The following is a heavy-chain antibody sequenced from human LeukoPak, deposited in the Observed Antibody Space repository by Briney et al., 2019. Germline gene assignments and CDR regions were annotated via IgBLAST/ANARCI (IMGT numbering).Heavy chain of an antibody. V-gene: IGHV3-53*01. Sequence: GGSLRLSCAASGFTVSTTYMIWVRQAPGKGLEWVSIIYTGGSTYYAHSVKGRFTISRDNSKNTVYLQMNSQRAEDTAVYFCARDLGTNDAFDIWGQGTMLTVSS. CDR3: ARDLGTNDAFDI. CDR2: IYTGGST. CDR1: GFTVSTTY. D-gene: IGHD7-27*01. J-gene: IGHJ3*02.